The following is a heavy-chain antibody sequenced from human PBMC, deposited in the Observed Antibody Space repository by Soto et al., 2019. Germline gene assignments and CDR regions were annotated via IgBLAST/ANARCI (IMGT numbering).Heavy chain of an antibody. CDR1: GYSFTSYW. V-gene: IGHV5-51*01. Sequence: PGESLKISCKGSGYSFTSYWIGWVRQMPGKGLEWMGIIFPGDSDTKYSPSLQGQVSISADTSISTAYLQWTSLKASDTAMYYCARSRRGAYSSGWHSPSGYYNYGIDVWGQGTKVTVSS. D-gene: IGHD6-19*01. CDR3: ARSRRGAYSSGWHSPSGYYNYGIDV. CDR2: IFPGDSDT. J-gene: IGHJ6*02.